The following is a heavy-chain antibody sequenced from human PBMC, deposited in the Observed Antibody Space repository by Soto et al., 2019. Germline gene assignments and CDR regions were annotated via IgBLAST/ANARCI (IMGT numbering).Heavy chain of an antibody. CDR3: ARRV. J-gene: IGHJ4*02. CDR2: ISAGGDRT. Sequence: EVQVSESGGGLVQPGGSLRLSCATSGFTFSNYPMNWVRQAPGKGLEWVSGISAGGDRTYYADSVKGRFTIFRDNSKNSVSLRMNSLRVEGTAVYYCARRVWGQGTLVTVSS. CDR1: GFTFSNYP. V-gene: IGHV3-23*01.